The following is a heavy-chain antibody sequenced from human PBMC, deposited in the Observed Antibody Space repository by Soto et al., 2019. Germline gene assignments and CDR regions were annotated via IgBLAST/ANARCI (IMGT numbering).Heavy chain of an antibody. Sequence: VQLVESGGGVVQPGRSLRLSCAASGFTFSSYAMHWVRQAPGKGLEWVAVISYDGSNKYYADSVKGRFTISRDNSKNTLYLQMNSLRAEDTAVYYCAREYSSGWYFDYWGQGTLVTVSS. CDR2: ISYDGSNK. J-gene: IGHJ4*02. D-gene: IGHD6-19*01. V-gene: IGHV3-30-3*01. CDR3: AREYSSGWYFDY. CDR1: GFTFSSYA.